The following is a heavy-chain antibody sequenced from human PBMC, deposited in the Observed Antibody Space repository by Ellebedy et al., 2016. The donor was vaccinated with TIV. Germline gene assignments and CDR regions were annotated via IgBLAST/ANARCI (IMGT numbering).Heavy chain of an antibody. CDR2: ISGSGGST. Sequence: PGGSLRLSCAASGFTFSSYAMSWVRQAPGKGLEWVSAISGSGGSTYYADSVKGRFTISRDNSKNTLYLQMNSLRVEDTAVYYCAKDVIVSTASNFDSWGQGTLVTVSS. D-gene: IGHD5/OR15-5a*01. V-gene: IGHV3-23*01. CDR1: GFTFSSYA. J-gene: IGHJ4*02. CDR3: AKDVIVSTASNFDS.